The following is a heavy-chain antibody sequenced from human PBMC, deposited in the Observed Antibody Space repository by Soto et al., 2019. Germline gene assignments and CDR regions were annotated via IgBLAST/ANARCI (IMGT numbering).Heavy chain of an antibody. Sequence: GASVKVSCKVSGYTLTELSMHWVRQAPGKGLEWMGGFDPEDGETIYAQKFQGRDTMTEDTSTDTAYMELSSLRSEDTAVYYCARTVRYCSSTSCYGNWFDPWGQGTLVTVSS. V-gene: IGHV1-24*01. J-gene: IGHJ5*02. CDR1: GYTLTELS. CDR2: FDPEDGET. D-gene: IGHD2-2*01. CDR3: ARTVRYCSSTSCYGNWFDP.